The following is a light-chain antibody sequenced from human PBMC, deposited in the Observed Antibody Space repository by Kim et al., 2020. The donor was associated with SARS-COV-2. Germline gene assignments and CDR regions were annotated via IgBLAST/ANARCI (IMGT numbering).Light chain of an antibody. Sequence: ASVGDRVTLTCRARQGIGNSLAWYQQKPGRAPKLVIYAASTLQSGVPSRFSGSGSGTDFTLTISSLQAEDVATYYCQKYNIAPDTFGGGTKVDIK. J-gene: IGKJ4*01. V-gene: IGKV1-27*01. CDR2: AAS. CDR1: QGIGNS. CDR3: QKYNIAPDT.